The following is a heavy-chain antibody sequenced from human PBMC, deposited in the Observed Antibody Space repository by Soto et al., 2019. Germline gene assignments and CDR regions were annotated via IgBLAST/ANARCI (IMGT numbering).Heavy chain of an antibody. CDR1: GFTFSSYA. Sequence: HPGGSLRLSCAASGFTFSSYAMHWVRQAPGKGLEWVAVISYDGSNKYYADSVKGRFTISRDNSKNTLYLQMNSLRAEDTAVYYCARDGVAAAGNHYYYYYGMDVWGQGTTVTVSS. D-gene: IGHD6-13*01. V-gene: IGHV3-30-3*01. CDR3: ARDGVAAAGNHYYYYYGMDV. J-gene: IGHJ6*02. CDR2: ISYDGSNK.